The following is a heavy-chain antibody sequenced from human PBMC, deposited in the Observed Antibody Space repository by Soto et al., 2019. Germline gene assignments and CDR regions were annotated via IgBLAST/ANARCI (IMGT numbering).Heavy chain of an antibody. V-gene: IGHV3-53*01. D-gene: IGHD3-10*01. CDR1: GFSVINTY. Sequence: LRLSCAASGFSVINTYMSWVRQSPEKGLEWVSVIYAGTTTSYSDSVKGRFTISRDNSRNTLYLQMNSLRVEDTAVYYCVRDLRGHFGMDAWGQGTAVTVSS. CDR2: IYAGTTT. CDR3: VRDLRGHFGMDA. J-gene: IGHJ6*02.